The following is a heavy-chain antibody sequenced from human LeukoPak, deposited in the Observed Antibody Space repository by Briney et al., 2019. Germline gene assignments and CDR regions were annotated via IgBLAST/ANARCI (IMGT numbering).Heavy chain of an antibody. CDR1: GYTFTSYD. V-gene: IGHV1-8*01. CDR3: ARGRVSWIVPAYYYYYYMDV. CDR2: MNPNSGNT. Sequence: ASVKVSCKASGYTFTSYDINWARQATGQGLEWMGWMNPNSGNTGYAQKFQGRVTMTRNTSISTAYMELSSLRSEDTAVYYCARGRVSWIVPAYYYYYYMDVWGKGTTVTVSS. J-gene: IGHJ6*03. D-gene: IGHD2-2*01.